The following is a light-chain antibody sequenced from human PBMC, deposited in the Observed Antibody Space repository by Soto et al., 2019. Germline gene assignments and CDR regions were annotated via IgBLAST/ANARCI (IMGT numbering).Light chain of an antibody. CDR2: AAS. Sequence: DIQMTQSPSSLSASVGDRVNITCRASQSISSSLNWYQQKPGKAPRLLIYAASSLQSDVPSRFSGGGSGTDFTLTIRSLQPEDFATYSCQQSDSTPYTFGQGTKLEIK. CDR1: QSISSS. V-gene: IGKV1-39*01. CDR3: QQSDSTPYT. J-gene: IGKJ2*01.